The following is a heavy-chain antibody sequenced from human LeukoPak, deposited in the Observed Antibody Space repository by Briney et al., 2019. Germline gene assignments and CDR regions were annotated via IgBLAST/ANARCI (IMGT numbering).Heavy chain of an antibody. CDR2: IYYSGST. Sequence: PGGSLRLSCTVSGGSISSYYWSWIRQPPGKGLEWIGYIYYSGSTNYNPSLKSRVTISVDTSKNQFSLKLSSVTAADTAVYYCARRADYFDYWGRGTLVTVSS. CDR3: ARRADYFDY. V-gene: IGHV4-59*08. J-gene: IGHJ4*02. CDR1: GGSISSYY.